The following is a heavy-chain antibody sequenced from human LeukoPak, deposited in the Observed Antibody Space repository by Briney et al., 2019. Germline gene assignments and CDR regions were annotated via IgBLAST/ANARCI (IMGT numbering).Heavy chain of an antibody. CDR3: ARHYYGSGSYYNGYPYYYYHMDV. CDR2: INHSGST. Sequence: RPSETLSLTCAVYGGSFSGYYWSWIRQPPGKGLEWIGEINHSGSTNYNPSLKSRVTISVDTSKNQFSLKLSSVTAADTAVYYCARHYYGSGSYYNGYPYYYYHMDVWGKGTTVTISS. CDR1: GGSFSGYY. J-gene: IGHJ6*03. V-gene: IGHV4-34*01. D-gene: IGHD3-10*01.